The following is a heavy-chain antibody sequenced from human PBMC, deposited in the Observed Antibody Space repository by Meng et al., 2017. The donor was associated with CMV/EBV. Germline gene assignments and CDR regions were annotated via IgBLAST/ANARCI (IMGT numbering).Heavy chain of an antibody. CDR3: ARGVVTMIVVYDP. Sequence: HLPVPEAGPGLGKPSATLSPTCTVYVGSISSSSYYWGWIRQPPGKGLEWIGSIYYSGSTYYNPSLKSRVTISVDTSKNQFSLKLSSVTAADTAVYYCARGVVTMIVVYDPWGRGTLVTVSS. V-gene: IGHV4-39*07. CDR1: VGSISSSSYY. CDR2: IYYSGST. J-gene: IGHJ5*02. D-gene: IGHD3-22*01.